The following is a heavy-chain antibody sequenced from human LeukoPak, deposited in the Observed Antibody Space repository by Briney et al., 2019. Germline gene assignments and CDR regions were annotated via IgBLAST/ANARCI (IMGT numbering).Heavy chain of an antibody. CDR2: TYYRSKWYN. Sequence: SQTLSLTCVISGDSVSTNNATWNWIRQSPSRGLEWLGRTYYRSKWYNDYAVSVKSRITFNPDTSKNQFSLHLKSVTPEDTAVYYCARMSAIVGRTVFDYWGQGSLVTVSS. CDR1: GDSVSTNNAT. CDR3: ARMSAIVGRTVFDY. D-gene: IGHD2-8*01. V-gene: IGHV6-1*01. J-gene: IGHJ4*02.